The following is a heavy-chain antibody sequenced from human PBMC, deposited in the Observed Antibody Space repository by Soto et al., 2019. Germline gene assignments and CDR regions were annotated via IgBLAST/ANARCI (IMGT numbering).Heavy chain of an antibody. V-gene: IGHV1-2*02. Sequence: QVQLVQSGAEVKKPGASVKVSCKASGYIFTEYHIHWVRQAPGQGLEFMGWINTNNGDTNSPQKFQGRVTMTSDTSISTAYMEMSGLRSDDTALYYCAREVTYGGGSFSLGLWGQGTLVTVSS. CDR1: GYIFTEYH. CDR2: INTNNGDT. D-gene: IGHD3-10*01. J-gene: IGHJ4*02. CDR3: AREVTYGGGSFSLGL.